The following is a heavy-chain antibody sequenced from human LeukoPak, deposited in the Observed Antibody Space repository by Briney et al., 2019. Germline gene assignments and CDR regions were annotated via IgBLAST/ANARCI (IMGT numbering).Heavy chain of an antibody. CDR2: IYYSGST. Sequence: PSETLSLTCTVSGGSISSSYYYWGWIRQPPGKGVEWIGSIYYSGSTYYNPSLKSRVTISVDTSKNQFSLELRSVTAADTAVYYCARQQTAVAGADRFDPWGQGTLVTVSS. V-gene: IGHV4-39*01. CDR1: GGSISSSYYY. CDR3: ARQQTAVAGADRFDP. D-gene: IGHD6-19*01. J-gene: IGHJ5*02.